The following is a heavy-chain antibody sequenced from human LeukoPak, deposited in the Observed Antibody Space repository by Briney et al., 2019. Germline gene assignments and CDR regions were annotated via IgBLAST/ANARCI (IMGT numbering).Heavy chain of an antibody. J-gene: IGHJ4*02. V-gene: IGHV3-9*01. Sequence: PGGSLRLSCAASGFTFDDYAMHWVRQAPGKGLEWVSGISWNSGSIGYADSVKGRFTISRDNAKNSLYLQMNSLRAEDTALYYCAKDIRAHPYYFDYWGQGTLVTVSS. CDR2: ISWNSGSI. CDR3: AKDIRAHPYYFDY. CDR1: GFTFDDYA.